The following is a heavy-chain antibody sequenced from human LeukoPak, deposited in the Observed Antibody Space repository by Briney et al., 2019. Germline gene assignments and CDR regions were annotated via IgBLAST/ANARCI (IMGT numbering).Heavy chain of an antibody. CDR3: ARTTSYSRDWYW. CDR2: ISSSSNTI. CDR1: GFTFSNYS. Sequence: GGSLRLSCAASGFTFSNYSMNWVRQAPGKGLEWVSYISSSSNTIYYADSVKGRFTISRDNAKNSLYLQMIRLRAEDTAVYYCARTTSYSRDWYWWGQGTLVTVSS. V-gene: IGHV3-48*01. J-gene: IGHJ4*02. D-gene: IGHD6-19*01.